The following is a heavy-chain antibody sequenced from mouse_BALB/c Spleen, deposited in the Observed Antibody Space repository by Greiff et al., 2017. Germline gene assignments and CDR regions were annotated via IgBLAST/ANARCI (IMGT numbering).Heavy chain of an antibody. J-gene: IGHJ4*01. D-gene: IGHD4-1*01. V-gene: IGHV1-4*02. CDR3: AGDWDGDYAMDY. CDR2: INPSSGYT. CDR1: GYTFTSYT. Sequence: QVQLKESAAELARPGASVKMSCKASGYTFTSYTMHWVKQRPGQGLEWIGYINPSSGYTEYNQKFKDKTTLTADKSSSTAYMQLSSLTSEDSAVYYCAGDWDGDYAMDYWGQGTSVTVSS.